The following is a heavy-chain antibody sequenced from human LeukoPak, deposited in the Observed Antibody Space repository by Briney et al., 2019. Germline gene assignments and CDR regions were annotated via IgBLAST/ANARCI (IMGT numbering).Heavy chain of an antibody. D-gene: IGHD1-26*01. J-gene: IGHJ3*02. CDR1: GFTFSSYG. CDR3: ALLEGGAPNDAFDI. V-gene: IGHV3-33*01. Sequence: PGGSLRLSCAASGFTFSSYGMHWVRQAPGKGLEWVAVIWYDGSNKYYADSVKGRFTISRDNSKNTLYLQMNSLRAEDTAVYYCALLEGGAPNDAFDIWGQGTMVTVSS. CDR2: IWYDGSNK.